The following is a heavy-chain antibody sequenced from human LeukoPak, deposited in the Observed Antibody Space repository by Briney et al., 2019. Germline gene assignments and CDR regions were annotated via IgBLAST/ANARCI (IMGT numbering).Heavy chain of an antibody. CDR2: INHSGST. D-gene: IGHD3-16*01. CDR1: GGSFSGYY. Sequence: PSETLSLTCAVYGGSFSGYYWSWIRQPPGKGLEWIGEINHSGSTNYNPSLKSRVTISVDTSKNQFSLKLSSVTAADTAVYYCVRAFTFRRERPKENWFDPWGQGTLVTVSS. CDR3: VRAFTFRRERPKENWFDP. J-gene: IGHJ5*02. V-gene: IGHV4-34*01.